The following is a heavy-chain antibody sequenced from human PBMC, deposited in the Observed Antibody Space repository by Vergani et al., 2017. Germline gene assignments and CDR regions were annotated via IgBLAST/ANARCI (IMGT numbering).Heavy chain of an antibody. CDR2: IIPILGIA. CDR1: GGTFSSYA. D-gene: IGHD6-19*01. Sequence: QVQLVQSGAEVKKPGSSVKVSCKASGGTFSSYAISWVRQAPGQGLEWMGRIIPILGIANYAQKFQGRVTITADKSTSTAYMELSSLRAEDTAVYYCARGGSGWLFDPWGQGTLVTVSS. J-gene: IGHJ5*02. CDR3: ARGGSGWLFDP. V-gene: IGHV1-69*04.